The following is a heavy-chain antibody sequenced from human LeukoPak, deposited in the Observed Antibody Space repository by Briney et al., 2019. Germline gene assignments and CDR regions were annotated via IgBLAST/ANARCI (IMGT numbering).Heavy chain of an antibody. J-gene: IGHJ4*02. D-gene: IGHD2-8*01. CDR3: GRGGSQRVSS. CDR1: GFTFSDYW. CDR2: IKPDGSEK. V-gene: IGHV3-7*01. Sequence: GGSMRLSCIASGFTFSDYWMSWVRQAPGKGLEWVAKIKPDGSEKYYVDSVKGRFSISRDNAKKSLYLQMNSLRVEDTAVYYCGRGGSQRVSSWGQGTLVTVSS.